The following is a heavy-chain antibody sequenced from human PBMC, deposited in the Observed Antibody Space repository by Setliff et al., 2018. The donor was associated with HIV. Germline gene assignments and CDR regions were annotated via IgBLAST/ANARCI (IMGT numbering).Heavy chain of an antibody. J-gene: IGHJ4*02. CDR2: IYIYNSGST. Sequence: PSETLSLTCTVSGDSISSYYWNWIRQPPGKGLEWIGYIYIYNSGSTNYNPSLTSRVTISVDTSRNQFSLKLTSVTAADTAIYYCARGVNFDYWGQGTQVTVSS. CDR3: ARGVNFDY. V-gene: IGHV4-59*01. CDR1: GDSISSYY. D-gene: IGHD3-3*01.